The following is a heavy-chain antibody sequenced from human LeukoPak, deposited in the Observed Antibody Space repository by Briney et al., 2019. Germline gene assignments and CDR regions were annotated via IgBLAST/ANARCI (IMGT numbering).Heavy chain of an antibody. V-gene: IGHV3-23*01. CDR1: GFSFSNYA. J-gene: IGHJ3*02. CDR2: IRGNGGST. D-gene: IGHD4-23*01. CDR3: AKDLGTTVVLDAFDM. Sequence: GGSLRLSCAASGFSFSNYAMNWVRQAPGKGLEWVSSIRGNGGSTYYAASVKGRFIISRDNSKNTLYLQMNGLGAEDTAVYYCAKDLGTTVVLDAFDMWGQGTLVTVSS.